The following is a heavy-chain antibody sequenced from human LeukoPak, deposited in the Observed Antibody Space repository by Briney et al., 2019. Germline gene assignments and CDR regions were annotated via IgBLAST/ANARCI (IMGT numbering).Heavy chain of an antibody. CDR2: IKQDGSEK. D-gene: IGHD6-25*01. CDR1: GFTFSSYW. J-gene: IGHJ6*02. Sequence: QPGGSLRLSCAASGFTFSSYWMSWVRQAPGKGLEWVANIKQDGSEKYYVDSVKGRFTISRDNAKNSLYLQMNSLRAEDTAVYYCARDLSAATLGYYYYGMDVWGQGTTVTVSS. CDR3: ARDLSAATLGYYYYGMDV. V-gene: IGHV3-7*01.